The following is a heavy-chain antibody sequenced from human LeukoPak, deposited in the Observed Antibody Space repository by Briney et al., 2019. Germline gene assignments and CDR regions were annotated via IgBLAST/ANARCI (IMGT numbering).Heavy chain of an antibody. Sequence: PSETLSLTCTVSGASITSYHWSWIRQPAGKGLEWIGRMFYSGNTDYNPSLKSRLTMSIDTSKNQFSLNLSSVTAADTAVYYCARGRGSSWYYFDSWGQGTLVTVSS. J-gene: IGHJ4*02. CDR1: GASITSYH. V-gene: IGHV4-4*07. CDR2: MFYSGNT. CDR3: ARGRGSSWYYFDS. D-gene: IGHD6-13*01.